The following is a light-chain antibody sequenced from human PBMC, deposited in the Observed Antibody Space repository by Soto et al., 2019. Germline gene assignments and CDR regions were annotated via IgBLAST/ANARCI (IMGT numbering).Light chain of an antibody. Sequence: QSVLTQPPSVSGAPGQRVTISCTGSSSNIGALYNVHWYQQLPGTSPRLLIYGNNNRPSGVPDRFSGSKSGTSASLAITGLRAEDEAYFYCQSYDNSLSGYVFGTGTKATVL. V-gene: IGLV1-40*01. CDR3: QSYDNSLSGYV. CDR2: GNN. CDR1: SSNIGALYN. J-gene: IGLJ1*01.